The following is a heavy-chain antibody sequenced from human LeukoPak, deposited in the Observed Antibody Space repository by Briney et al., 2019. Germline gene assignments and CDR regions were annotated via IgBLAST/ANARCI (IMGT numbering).Heavy chain of an antibody. Sequence: PGGSLRLSCAASGFTFSNAWMSWVRQAPGKGLEWVGRIKSKTDGGTTDYAAPVKGRFTISRDDSKNTLYLQMNSLKTEDTAVYYCTTEQETRGWYGGDNWFDPWGQGNLVTVSS. CDR3: TTEQETRGWYGGDNWFDP. CDR1: GFTFSNAW. J-gene: IGHJ5*02. CDR2: IKSKTDGGTT. V-gene: IGHV3-15*01. D-gene: IGHD6-19*01.